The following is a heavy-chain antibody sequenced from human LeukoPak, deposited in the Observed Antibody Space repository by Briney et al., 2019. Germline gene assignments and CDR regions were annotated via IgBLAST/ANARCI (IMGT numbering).Heavy chain of an antibody. CDR2: VYYSGST. Sequence: PSETLSLTCTVSGGSIKSYYWSWIRQPPGKGLEWIGYVYYSGSTNQNPSLKSRVTISIDTSKNQFSLKLSSATAADTAVYYCARGSGIFAIDYWGQGALVTVSS. CDR3: ARGSGIFAIDY. V-gene: IGHV4-59*01. D-gene: IGHD1-26*01. CDR1: GGSIKSYY. J-gene: IGHJ4*02.